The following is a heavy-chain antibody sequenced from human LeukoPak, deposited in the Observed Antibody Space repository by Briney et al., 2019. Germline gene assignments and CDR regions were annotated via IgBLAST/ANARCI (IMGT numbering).Heavy chain of an antibody. D-gene: IGHD5-24*01. CDR1: GGSFSGYY. J-gene: IGHJ4*02. CDR3: ARGPRWLHGSHFDY. Sequence: SETLSLTCAVYGGSFSGYYWSWIRQPPGKGLEWIGEINHSGSTNYNPSLKRRVTISVDTSKNQFSLKLSSVTAADTAVYYCARGPRWLHGSHFDYWGQGTLVTVSS. CDR2: INHSGST. V-gene: IGHV4-34*01.